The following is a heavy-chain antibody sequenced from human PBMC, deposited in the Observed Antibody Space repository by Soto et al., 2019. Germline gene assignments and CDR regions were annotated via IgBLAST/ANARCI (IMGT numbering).Heavy chain of an antibody. CDR1: GFTFLRYA. J-gene: IGHJ4*02. D-gene: IGHD6-19*01. V-gene: IGHV3-23*01. CDR3: AGAVALAG. Sequence: EVQLLESGGGLVQPGGSLRLSCAASGFTFLRYAMSWVRQAPGKGLEWVSAISGSGGSTYYADSVKGRCTISRDNSKNTLYLQMNRLRAEDTAVYYCAGAVALAGWGQGTLVTVSS. CDR2: ISGSGGST.